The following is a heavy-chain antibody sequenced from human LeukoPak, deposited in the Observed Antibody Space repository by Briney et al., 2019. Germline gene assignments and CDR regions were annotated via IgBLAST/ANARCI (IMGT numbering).Heavy chain of an antibody. V-gene: IGHV3-23*01. D-gene: IGHD1-26*01. Sequence: GGSLRLSCAASGSTFSSYAMSWVRQAPGKGLEWVSAISGSGGSTYYADSVKGRFTISRDNSKNTLYLQMNSLRAEDTAVYYCAKDGGEWERYFDYWGQGTLVTVSS. CDR1: GSTFSSYA. CDR2: ISGSGGST. J-gene: IGHJ4*02. CDR3: AKDGGEWERYFDY.